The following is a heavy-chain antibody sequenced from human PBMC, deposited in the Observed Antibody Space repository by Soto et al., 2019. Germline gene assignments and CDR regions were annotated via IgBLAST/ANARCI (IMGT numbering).Heavy chain of an antibody. CDR3: AKESYAYDSSGYSSADY. CDR1: GFTFSSYA. CDR2: ISGSGGST. J-gene: IGHJ4*02. D-gene: IGHD3-22*01. V-gene: IGHV3-23*01. Sequence: PGGSLRLSCAASGFTFSSYAMSWVRQAPGKGLEWVSAISGSGGSTYYADSVKGRFTISRDNSKNTLYLQMNSLRAEDTAVYYCAKESYAYDSSGYSSADYWGQGTLVTVSS.